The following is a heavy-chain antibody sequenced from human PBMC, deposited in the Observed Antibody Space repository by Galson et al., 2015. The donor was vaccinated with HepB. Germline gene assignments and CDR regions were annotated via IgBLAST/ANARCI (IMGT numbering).Heavy chain of an antibody. CDR1: GGTFSSYT. CDR3: AREGFQITTGNWFDP. V-gene: IGHV1-69*04. Sequence: SVKVSCKASGGTFSSYTISWVRQAPGQGLEWMGRIIPILGIANYAQKFQGRVTITADKSTSTAYMELSSLRSEDTAVYYCAREGFQITTGNWFDPWGQGTLVTVSS. J-gene: IGHJ5*02. D-gene: IGHD1-14*01. CDR2: IIPILGIA.